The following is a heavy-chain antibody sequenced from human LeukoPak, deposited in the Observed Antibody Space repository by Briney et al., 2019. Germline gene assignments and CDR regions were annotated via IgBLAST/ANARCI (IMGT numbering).Heavy chain of an antibody. CDR2: IYYSGST. J-gene: IGHJ3*02. Sequence: SETLSLTCTVSGGSISSSSYYWGWIRQPPGKGLEWIGSIYYSGSTYYNPSLKSRVTISVDTSKNQFSLKLSSVTAADTAVYYCARGGRDGYVWAFDIWGQGTMVTVSS. CDR3: ARGGRDGYVWAFDI. D-gene: IGHD5-24*01. CDR1: GGSISSSSYY. V-gene: IGHV4-39*07.